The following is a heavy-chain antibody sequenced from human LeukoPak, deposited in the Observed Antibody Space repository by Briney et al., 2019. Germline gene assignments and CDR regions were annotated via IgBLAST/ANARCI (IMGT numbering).Heavy chain of an antibody. Sequence: ASVKVSCKASGFTFTSSAMQWVRQARGQRLEWIGWIVVGSGRTNYAQKFQERVTITRDMSTSTAYMELSSLRSEDTAVYYCAAGGSGSYFFSRFDYWGQGTLVTVSS. CDR3: AAGGSGSYFFSRFDY. CDR1: GFTFTSSA. V-gene: IGHV1-58*02. D-gene: IGHD1-26*01. J-gene: IGHJ4*02. CDR2: IVVGSGRT.